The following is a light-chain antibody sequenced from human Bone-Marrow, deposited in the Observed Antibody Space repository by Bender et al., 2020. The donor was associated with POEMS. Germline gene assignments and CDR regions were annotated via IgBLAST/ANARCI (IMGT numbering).Light chain of an antibody. CDR3: SSYGGSNNLL. V-gene: IGLV2-8*01. CDR1: TSDVRGFNS. J-gene: IGLJ3*02. Sequence: QSVLTQPASVSGSPGQSITMSCSATTSDVRGFNSVSWYQQRPGKAPKLMIYEVTERPSGVPDRFSGSKSGNTASLTVSGLQGEDEADYYCSSYGGSNNLLFGGGTKLTVL. CDR2: EVT.